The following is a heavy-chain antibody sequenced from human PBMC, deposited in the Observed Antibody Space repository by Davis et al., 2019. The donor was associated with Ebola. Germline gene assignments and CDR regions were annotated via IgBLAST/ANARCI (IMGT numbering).Heavy chain of an antibody. D-gene: IGHD2-15*01. V-gene: IGHV1-46*01. CDR1: GYTFTSYY. CDR3: ARGGYCSGVTCRRWFDP. CDR2: INPSGGTT. J-gene: IGHJ5*02. Sequence: ASVKVSCKASGYTFTSYYMHWVRQAPGQGLEWMGIINPSGGTTSYAQNFQGRVTMTRDTSTSTVYMELSSLRSEDTAVYYCARGGYCSGVTCRRWFDPWGQGTLVIVSS.